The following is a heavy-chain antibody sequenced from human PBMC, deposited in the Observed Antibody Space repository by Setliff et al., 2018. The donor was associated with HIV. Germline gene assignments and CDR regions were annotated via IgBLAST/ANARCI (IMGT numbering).Heavy chain of an antibody. Sequence: GGSPRLSCAASGFTFSNYEMNWVRQAPGKGLEWVSSISRSSSYIYYRDSVKGRFTISGDNAKNSLYLQMNSLRAEDTGIYYCASSDGSGSYPFDYWGQGTLVTVSS. V-gene: IGHV3-21*01. CDR3: ASSDGSGSYPFDY. J-gene: IGHJ4*02. CDR1: GFTFSNYE. D-gene: IGHD1-26*01. CDR2: ISRSSSYI.